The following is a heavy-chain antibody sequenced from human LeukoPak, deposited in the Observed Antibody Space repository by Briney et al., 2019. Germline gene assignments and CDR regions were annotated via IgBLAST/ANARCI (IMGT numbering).Heavy chain of an antibody. D-gene: IGHD1-14*01. V-gene: IGHV1-2*02. J-gene: IGHJ4*02. CDR1: GYTFTDYY. Sequence: ASVKVSCKASGYTFTDYYLHWVRQAPGQGLEWMGGINPNSGGTNYAQTFQGRATMTRDTSITTAYLELSRLRSDDAAVYYCARIGYNHYFDYWGQGTLVTVSS. CDR3: ARIGYNHYFDY. CDR2: INPNSGGT.